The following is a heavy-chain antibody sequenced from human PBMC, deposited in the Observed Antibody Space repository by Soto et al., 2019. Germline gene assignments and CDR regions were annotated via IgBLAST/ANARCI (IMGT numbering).Heavy chain of an antibody. CDR3: ARDRVESGYPEYFQH. V-gene: IGHV3-53*01. J-gene: IGHJ1*01. CDR2: IYSGGST. CDR1: GFTFSNYA. Sequence: GGSLRLSCVASGFTFSNYAMHWVRQAPGKGLEYVSVIYSGGSTYYADSVKGRFTISRDNSKNTLYLQMNSLRAEDTAVYYCARDRVESGYPEYFQHWGQGTLVTVSS. D-gene: IGHD3-22*01.